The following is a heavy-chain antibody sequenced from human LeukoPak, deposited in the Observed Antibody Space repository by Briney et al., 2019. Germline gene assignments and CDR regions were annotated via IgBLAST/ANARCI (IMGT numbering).Heavy chain of an antibody. V-gene: IGHV3-23*01. CDR2: ISGSGGST. CDR1: GFTFSSYA. CDR3: AKYSSSWYALNYFDY. J-gene: IGHJ4*02. Sequence: GGSLRLSCAASGFTFSSYAMSWVRQAPGXGLEWVSAISGSGGSTYYADSVKGRFTISRDNSKNTLYLQMNSLRAEDTAVYYCAKYSSSWYALNYFDYWGQGTLVTVSS. D-gene: IGHD6-13*01.